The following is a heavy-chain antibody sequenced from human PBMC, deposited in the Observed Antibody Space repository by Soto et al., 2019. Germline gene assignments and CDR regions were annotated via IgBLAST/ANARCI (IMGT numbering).Heavy chain of an antibody. V-gene: IGHV3-74*01. CDR1: GFSIRDYW. J-gene: IGHJ6*02. CDR2: INGDASST. CDR3: ARDRSYAMEV. Sequence: GGSLRLSCEASGFSIRDYWMHWVRQAPGEGLVWVSCINGDASSTTYADSVKGRFTISRDDAKNTVYRQMTSLRAEDTAVYFCARDRSYAMEVWGQGTRVTVSS.